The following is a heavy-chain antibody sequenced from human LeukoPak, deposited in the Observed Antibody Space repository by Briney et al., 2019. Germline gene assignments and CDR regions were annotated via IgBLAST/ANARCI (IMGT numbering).Heavy chain of an antibody. CDR3: ARETTGDAFDI. D-gene: IGHD2-8*02. CDR1: GFTFDDYA. V-gene: IGHV3-9*01. J-gene: IGHJ3*02. Sequence: GRSLRLSCAASGFTFDDYAMHWVRQAPGKGLEWVSGISWNSGSIGYADSVRGRFTISRDNAKNSLYLQMNSLRAEDTAVYYCARETTGDAFDIWGQGTMVTVSS. CDR2: ISWNSGSI.